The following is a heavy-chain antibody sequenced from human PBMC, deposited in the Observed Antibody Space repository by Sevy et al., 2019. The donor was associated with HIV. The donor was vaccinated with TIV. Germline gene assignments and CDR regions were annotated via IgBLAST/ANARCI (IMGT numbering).Heavy chain of an antibody. D-gene: IGHD3-22*01. Sequence: GGSLRLSCTGSGFTFGDYAMSWFRQAPGTGLEWVGFIRSKDYGGATEYAASVKGRFTISRDDSKSIADLQMNSLNTEDTAVYYCTRGYYYDSSGYSDYWGQRTLVSVSS. CDR1: GFTFGDYA. CDR2: IRSKDYGGAT. V-gene: IGHV3-49*03. CDR3: TRGYYYDSSGYSDY. J-gene: IGHJ4*02.